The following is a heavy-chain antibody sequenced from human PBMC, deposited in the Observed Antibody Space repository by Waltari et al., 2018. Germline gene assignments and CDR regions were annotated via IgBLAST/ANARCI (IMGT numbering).Heavy chain of an antibody. J-gene: IGHJ6*03. V-gene: IGHV1-69*01. Sequence: QVQLVQSGAEVKKPGSSVKVSCKASGGTFSSYAISWVRQAPGQGLEWMGGIIPISGTANYAQKFQGRVTITADESTSTAYMELSSLRSEDTAVYYCARGKYYYDSSGYFYYYYYMDVWGKGTTVTVSS. D-gene: IGHD3-22*01. CDR2: IIPISGTA. CDR1: GGTFSSYA. CDR3: ARGKYYYDSSGYFYYYYYMDV.